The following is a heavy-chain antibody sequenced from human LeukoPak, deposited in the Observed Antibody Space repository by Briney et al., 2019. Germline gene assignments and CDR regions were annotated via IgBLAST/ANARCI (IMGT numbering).Heavy chain of an antibody. J-gene: IGHJ4*02. D-gene: IGHD6-19*01. CDR2: IYYSGST. CDR3: ARGIVAGIGDY. V-gene: IGHV4-59*08. Sequence: SETLSLTCTVSGGSISSYYWSWIRQPPGKGLEWIGYIYYSGSTNYNPSLKSRVTISVDTSKNQFSLKLSSVTAADTAVYYCARGIVAGIGDYWGQGTLVTVSS. CDR1: GGSISSYY.